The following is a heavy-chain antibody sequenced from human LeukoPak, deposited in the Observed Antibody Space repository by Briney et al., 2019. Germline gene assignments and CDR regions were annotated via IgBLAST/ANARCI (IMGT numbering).Heavy chain of an antibody. V-gene: IGHV3-23*01. J-gene: IGHJ4*02. D-gene: IGHD3-16*01. CDR2: ISGSGGST. Sequence: GGSLRLSCAASGFTFSTYAMSWVRQAPGKGLEWVSGISGSGGSTYYADSVKGRFTISRDNSKNTLYLQMNSLRAEDTAVYYCAGSRGPNTFGGVHDYWGQGTLVTVSS. CDR3: AGSRGPNTFGGVHDY. CDR1: GFTFSTYA.